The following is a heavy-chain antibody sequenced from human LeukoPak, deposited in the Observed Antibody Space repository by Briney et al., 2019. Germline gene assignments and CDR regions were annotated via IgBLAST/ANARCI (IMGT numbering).Heavy chain of an antibody. CDR2: IYYSGST. V-gene: IGHV4-39*01. CDR1: GGSISSSSYY. D-gene: IGHD2-15*01. J-gene: IGHJ4*02. Sequence: SETLSLTCTVSGGSISSSSYYWGWIRQPPGKGLEWIGSIYYSGSTYYNPSLKSRVTISVDTSKNQFSLKLSSVTAADTAVYYCARVVGGLFGYWGQGTLVTVSS. CDR3: ARVVGGLFGY.